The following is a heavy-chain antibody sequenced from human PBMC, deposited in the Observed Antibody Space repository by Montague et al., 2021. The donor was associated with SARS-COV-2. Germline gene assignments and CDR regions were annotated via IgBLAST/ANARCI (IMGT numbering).Heavy chain of an antibody. J-gene: IGHJ4*02. CDR2: RYQNGAT. V-gene: IGHV4-38-2*02. Sequence: SETLSLTCSVSGFSISSGYYWGWIRQTPGKGLEWIGSRYQNGATXYSPSLKRPVTILPDTSKNQFSLSLTSVTAADTAVYYCARSGVGIFDFSYFDSWGQGSLVIVSS. CDR3: ARSGVGIFDFSYFDS. CDR1: GFSISSGYY. D-gene: IGHD3-3*01.